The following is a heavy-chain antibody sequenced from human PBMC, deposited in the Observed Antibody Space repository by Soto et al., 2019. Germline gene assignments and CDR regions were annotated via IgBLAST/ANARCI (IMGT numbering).Heavy chain of an antibody. J-gene: IGHJ6*03. CDR2: IKSKADGGTT. Sequence: GGSLRLSCAASGFTFSNAWMSWVRQAPGKGLEWVGRIKSKADGGTTDYAAPVKGRFTISRDDSKNTLYLQMNSLKTEDTAVYYCTTGGIYCSGGSCYGGYYYYYMDVWGKGTTVTVSS. V-gene: IGHV3-15*01. D-gene: IGHD2-15*01. CDR1: GFTFSNAW. CDR3: TTGGIYCSGGSCYGGYYYYYMDV.